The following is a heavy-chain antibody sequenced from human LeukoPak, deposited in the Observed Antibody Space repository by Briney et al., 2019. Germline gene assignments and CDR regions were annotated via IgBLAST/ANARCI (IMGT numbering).Heavy chain of an antibody. CDR2: IYYSGST. CDR1: GDSIIDYY. CDR3: ASGRGMVIDY. V-gene: IGHV4-59*01. D-gene: IGHD3-3*01. Sequence: SETLSLTCTVSGDSIIDYYWSWIRQPPGKGLEWIGYIYYSGSTNYNPSLKSRVTISVDTSKNQFSLKLSSVTAADTAVYYCASGRGMVIDYWGQGTLVTVSS. J-gene: IGHJ4*02.